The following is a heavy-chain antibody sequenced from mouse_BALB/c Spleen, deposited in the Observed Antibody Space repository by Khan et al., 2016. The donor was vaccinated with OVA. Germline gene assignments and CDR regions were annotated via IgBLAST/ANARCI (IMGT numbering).Heavy chain of an antibody. D-gene: IGHD2-4*01. J-gene: IGHJ3*01. Sequence: EVQLQESGPGLVKPSQSLSLTCTVTGYSITSDYAWNWIRQFPGNKLEWMGYINYSGSTSFNPSLKSRTSITRDTSKNQFFLQLNSVTTEDTATYYCARKDYWDYDPFHYWGQGTLVTVSA. V-gene: IGHV3-2*02. CDR2: INYSGST. CDR3: ARKDYWDYDPFHY. CDR1: GYSITSDYA.